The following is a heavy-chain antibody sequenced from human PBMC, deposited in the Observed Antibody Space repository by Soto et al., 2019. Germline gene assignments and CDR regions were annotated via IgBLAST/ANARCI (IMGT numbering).Heavy chain of an antibody. CDR3: AKDLALGFWSGNYYFDH. J-gene: IGHJ4*02. CDR1: GFTFSNYA. CDR2: ISGSGGST. Sequence: PGGSLRLSCAASGFTFSNYAVTWVRQAPGKGLEWVSTISGSGGSTYYADSVKGRFTISRDNSNNTLYLEMNSLRPEDTAVYYCAKDLALGFWSGNYYFDHWGQGT. V-gene: IGHV3-23*01. D-gene: IGHD3-3*01.